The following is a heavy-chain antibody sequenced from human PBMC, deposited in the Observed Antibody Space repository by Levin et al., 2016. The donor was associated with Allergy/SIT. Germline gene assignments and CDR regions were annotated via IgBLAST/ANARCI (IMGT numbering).Heavy chain of an antibody. CDR2: IDYTGET. V-gene: IGHV4-39*07. CDR1: EGPISSNAYK. J-gene: IGHJ3*02. Sequence: SETLSLTCTVSEGPISSNAYKWGWIRQPPGKGLEWIANIDYTGETHYNPSLKSRLTISLDTSKNEFSLKLSSVTDADTAVYYCAGDGYDVFAGYYNWYTFDIWGQGTMVTVSS. CDR3: AGDGYDVFAGYYNWYTFDI. D-gene: IGHD3-9*01.